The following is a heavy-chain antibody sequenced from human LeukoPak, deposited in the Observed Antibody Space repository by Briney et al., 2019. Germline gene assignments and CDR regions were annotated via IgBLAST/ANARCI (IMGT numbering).Heavy chain of an antibody. Sequence: SVKVSCKASGGTFTSYAFSWVRQAPGQGLEWMGGIMPVFGKANYAQKFQGRVTITADESTTTAYMELNSLRSEDTAMYYCARDWGKGPSSSWAWGQGTLVTVSS. CDR3: ARDWGKGPSSSWA. CDR1: GGTFTSYA. CDR2: IMPVFGKA. J-gene: IGHJ5*02. V-gene: IGHV1-69*13. D-gene: IGHD6-13*01.